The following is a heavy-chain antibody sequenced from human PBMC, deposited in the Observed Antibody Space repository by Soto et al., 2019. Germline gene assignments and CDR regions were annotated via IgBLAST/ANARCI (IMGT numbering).Heavy chain of an antibody. CDR1: GYIFTSYW. V-gene: IGHV5-10-1*01. CDR2: IDPSDSYT. J-gene: IGHJ4*02. CDR3: ARHSPYYFDY. D-gene: IGHD2-21*01. Sequence: GESLKISCNGSGYIFTSYWISWVRQMPGKGLEWMGRIDPSDSYTNYSPSFQGHVTISADKSISTAYLQWSSLKASDTAMYYCARHSPYYFDYWGQGTLVTVSS.